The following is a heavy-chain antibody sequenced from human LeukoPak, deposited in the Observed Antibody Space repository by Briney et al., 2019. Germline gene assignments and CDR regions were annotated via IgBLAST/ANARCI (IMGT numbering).Heavy chain of an antibody. V-gene: IGHV3-23*01. CDR1: GFTFSSYA. D-gene: IGHD6-19*01. J-gene: IGHJ4*02. CDR3: ARDLRSSGWTYFDY. CDR2: ISGSGGST. Sequence: GGSLRLSCAASGFTFSSYAMSWVRQAPGKGLEWVSAISGSGGSTYYADSVKGRFTISRDNSKNTLYLQMNSLRAEDTAVYYCARDLRSSGWTYFDYWGQGTLVTVSS.